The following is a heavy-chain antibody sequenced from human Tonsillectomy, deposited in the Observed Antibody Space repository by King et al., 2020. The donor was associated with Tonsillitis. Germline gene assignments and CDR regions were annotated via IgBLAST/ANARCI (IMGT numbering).Heavy chain of an antibody. CDR3: ARERDYCTNSSCYFMDY. J-gene: IGHJ4*02. Sequence: VQLQESGPGLVKPSQTLSLTCTVSGASISSGGYFWSWVRQHPGRGLEWIGYIYYSGNTYYNPSLKSRLTISVDTSENQFSLKLSSVTAADTAVYYCARERDYCTNSSCYFMDYWGQGTLVSVSS. V-gene: IGHV4-31*03. CDR2: IYYSGNT. CDR1: GASISSGGYF. D-gene: IGHD2-2*01.